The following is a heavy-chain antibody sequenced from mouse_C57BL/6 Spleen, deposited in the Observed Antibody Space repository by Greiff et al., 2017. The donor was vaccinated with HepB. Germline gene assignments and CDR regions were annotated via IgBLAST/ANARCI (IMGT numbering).Heavy chain of an antibody. Sequence: EVKLVESGGGLVKPGGSLKLSCAASGFTLSDYGMHWVRQAPEKGLEWVAYISSDSSTIYYADTVKGRFTITRDNAKNTLFMQMTSRGYEDTAMYYCARGRDYYGSSSFAYWGQGTLVTVSA. CDR1: GFTLSDYG. CDR2: ISSDSSTI. D-gene: IGHD1-1*01. V-gene: IGHV5-17*01. J-gene: IGHJ3*01. CDR3: ARGRDYYGSSSFAY.